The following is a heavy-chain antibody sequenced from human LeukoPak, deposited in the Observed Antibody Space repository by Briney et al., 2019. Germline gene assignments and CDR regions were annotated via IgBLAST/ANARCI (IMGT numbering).Heavy chain of an antibody. V-gene: IGHV6-1*01. D-gene: IGHD6-19*01. CDR1: GDSFSSNSAA. CDR3: ARDREYSSGWHYWYFDL. J-gene: IGHJ2*01. Sequence: SQTLSLTCAISGDSFSSNSAAWNWIRQSPSRGLEWLGRTYYRSKWYNDYAVSVKSRITINPDTSKNQFSLQLNSVTPEDTAVYYCARDREYSSGWHYWYFDLWGRGTLVTVSS. CDR2: TYYRSKWYN.